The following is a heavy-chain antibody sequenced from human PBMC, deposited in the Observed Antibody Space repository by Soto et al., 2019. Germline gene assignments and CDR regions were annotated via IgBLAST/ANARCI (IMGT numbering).Heavy chain of an antibody. CDR1: GYTFTSYG. D-gene: IGHD3-10*01. J-gene: IGHJ4*02. V-gene: IGHV1-18*01. CDR3: VRDKGDGSGSYYGY. CDR2: ISAYNGNT. Sequence: QVQLVQSGAEVKKPGASVKVSCKASGYTFTSYGINWVRQAPGQGLEWMGWISAYNGNTNYAQKVQGRVTMTTDTSTSTAYMERRSVRSDDTAVYYCVRDKGDGSGSYYGYWGQGTLVTVSS.